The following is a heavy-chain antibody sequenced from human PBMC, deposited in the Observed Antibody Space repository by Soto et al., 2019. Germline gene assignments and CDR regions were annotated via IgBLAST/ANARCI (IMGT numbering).Heavy chain of an antibody. V-gene: IGHV1-69*01. D-gene: IGHD2-2*01. Sequence: QVQLVQSGAEVKKPGSAVKVSCKASGGTFGSYAISWVRQAPGQGLEWMGGIIPIPGTANYPQQFKGRVTIAADESTSTAYMELSSLRSDDTAVYYCARSQGSSTSLEIYYYYYYGMDVWGQGTTVTVSS. CDR2: IIPIPGTA. CDR1: GGTFGSYA. CDR3: ARSQGSSTSLEIYYYYYYGMDV. J-gene: IGHJ6*02.